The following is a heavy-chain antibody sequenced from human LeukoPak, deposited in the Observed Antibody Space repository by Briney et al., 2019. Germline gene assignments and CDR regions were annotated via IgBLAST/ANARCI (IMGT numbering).Heavy chain of an antibody. Sequence: GSSVKVSCKASGGTFSSYAISWVRQAPGQGLEWMGRIIPILGIANYAQKFQGRVTITADKSTSTAYMELSSMRSEDTAVYYCARDNPIAIVGATYWFDPWGQGTLVTVSS. CDR1: GGTFSSYA. J-gene: IGHJ5*02. D-gene: IGHD1-26*01. V-gene: IGHV1-69*04. CDR3: ARDNPIAIVGATYWFDP. CDR2: IIPILGIA.